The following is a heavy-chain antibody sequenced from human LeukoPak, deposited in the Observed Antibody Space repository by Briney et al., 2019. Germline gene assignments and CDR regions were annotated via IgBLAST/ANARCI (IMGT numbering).Heavy chain of an antibody. V-gene: IGHV3-30*02. CDR3: ARGPKAAAWYMVDY. CDR2: TRYDESNK. D-gene: IGHD6-13*01. CDR1: GFTFSSYG. Sequence: GGTLRLSCAASGFTFSSYGMHWVRQAPGKGLEWVAFTRYDESNKYYADSVKGRFTISRDNSKNTLYLQMNSLRAEDTAVYYCARGPKAAAWYMVDYWGQGTLVTVSS. J-gene: IGHJ4*02.